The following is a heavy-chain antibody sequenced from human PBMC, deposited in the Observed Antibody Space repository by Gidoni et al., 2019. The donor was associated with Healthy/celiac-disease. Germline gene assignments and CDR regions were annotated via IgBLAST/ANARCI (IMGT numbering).Heavy chain of an antibody. CDR2: IGTAGDT. D-gene: IGHD3-10*01. Sequence: EVQLVESGGGLVQPGGSLRLSCAASGFTFSSYDMHWVRQATGKGLEWVSAIGTAGDTYYPGSVKGRFTISRENAKNSLYLQMNSLRAGDTAVYYCARGVGGSGSYYNPLYYYYYGMDVWGQGTTVTVSS. J-gene: IGHJ6*02. V-gene: IGHV3-13*01. CDR1: GFTFSSYD. CDR3: ARGVGGSGSYYNPLYYYYYGMDV.